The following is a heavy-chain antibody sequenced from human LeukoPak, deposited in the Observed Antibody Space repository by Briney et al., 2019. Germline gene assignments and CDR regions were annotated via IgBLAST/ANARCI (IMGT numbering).Heavy chain of an antibody. CDR1: GGSISSGGYY. V-gene: IGHV4-31*03. D-gene: IGHD5-24*01. CDR3: ARCFAGYNEYYFDY. J-gene: IGHJ4*02. CDR2: IYYSGST. Sequence: SQTLFLTCTVSGGSISSGGYYWSWIRQHPGKGLEWIGYIYYSGSTYYNPSLKSRVTISVDTSKNQFSLKLSSVTAADTAVYYCARCFAGYNEYYFDYWGQGTLVTVSS.